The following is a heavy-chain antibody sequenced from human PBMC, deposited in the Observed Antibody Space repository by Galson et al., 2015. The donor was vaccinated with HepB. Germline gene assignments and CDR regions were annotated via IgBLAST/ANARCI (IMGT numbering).Heavy chain of an antibody. CDR2: INPSGGST. D-gene: IGHD4-17*01. CDR1: GYTFTSYY. CDR3: ARDKGVTTPTPYFDY. J-gene: IGHJ4*02. Sequence: SVKVSCKASGYTFTSYYMHWVRQAPGQGLEWMGIINPSGGSTSYAQKFQGRVTMTRDTSTSTVYMELSSLRSEDTAVYYCARDKGVTTPTPYFDYWGQGTLVTVSS. V-gene: IGHV1-46*01.